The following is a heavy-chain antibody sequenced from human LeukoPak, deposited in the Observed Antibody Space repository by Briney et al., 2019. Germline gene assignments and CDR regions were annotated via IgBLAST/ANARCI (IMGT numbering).Heavy chain of an antibody. CDR2: ISYDGSNK. V-gene: IGHV3-30*03. J-gene: IGHJ4*02. CDR1: GFTFSSYG. Sequence: GGSLRLSCAASGFTFSSYGMHWVRQAPGKGLEWVAVISYDGSNKYYADSVKGRFTISRDNAKNSLCLQMNSLRAGDTAVYYCARDRPPVVIWGQGTLVTVSS. CDR3: ARDRPPVVI. D-gene: IGHD2-15*01.